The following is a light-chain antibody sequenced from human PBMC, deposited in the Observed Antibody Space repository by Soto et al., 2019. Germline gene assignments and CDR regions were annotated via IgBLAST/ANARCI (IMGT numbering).Light chain of an antibody. CDR2: DTF. Sequence: EIVLTQSPATLSLSPGERATLSCRASQNIDYYLHWYQQKPGQSPRLVIYDTFNRATGVSVRFRGVEAGKCVTLTISDLEPEDFVFDYCQQRKSWPITFGTGTRVEI. V-gene: IGKV3-11*01. CDR3: QQRKSWPIT. CDR1: QNIDYY. J-gene: IGKJ4*01.